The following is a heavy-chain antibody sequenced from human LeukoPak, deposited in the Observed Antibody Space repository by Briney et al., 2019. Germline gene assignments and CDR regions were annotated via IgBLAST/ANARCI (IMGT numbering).Heavy chain of an antibody. D-gene: IGHD6-13*01. CDR1: GGSFSGYY. J-gene: IGHJ4*02. CDR2: INHSGST. Sequence: SETLSLTCAVYGGSFSGYYWSWIRQPPGKGLEWIGEINHSGSTNYNPSLKSRVTISVDTSKNQFSLKLSSVTAADTAVYYCARVEAAAGINYWGQGALVTVSS. CDR3: ARVEAAAGINY. V-gene: IGHV4-34*01.